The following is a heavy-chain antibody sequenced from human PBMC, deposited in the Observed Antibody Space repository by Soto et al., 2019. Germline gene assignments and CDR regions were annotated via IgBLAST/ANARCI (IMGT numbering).Heavy chain of an antibody. CDR2: IYTSGST. J-gene: IGHJ5*02. Sequence: QVQLQESGPGLVKPSETLSLTCTVSGGSISSYYWSWIRQPAGKGLEWIGRIYTSGSTNYNPSLKSRGTMSVDTSKHQFSLKLSSVTAADTAVYYCARVLGGGVVAATGHWFDPWGQGTLVTVSS. CDR1: GGSISSYY. D-gene: IGHD2-15*01. CDR3: ARVLGGGVVAATGHWFDP. V-gene: IGHV4-4*07.